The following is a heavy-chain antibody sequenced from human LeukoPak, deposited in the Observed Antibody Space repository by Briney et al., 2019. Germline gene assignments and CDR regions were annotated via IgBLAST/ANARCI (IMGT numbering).Heavy chain of an antibody. V-gene: IGHV1-46*01. CDR2: INPSGGST. CDR3: ARDRRYDYVWGSYRYMWTFDY. CDR1: GYTFTIYY. Sequence: ASVKVSCKASGYTFTIYYMHWVRQAPGQGLEWMGIINPSGGSTSYAQKFQGRVTMTRDTSTSTVYMELSSLRSEDTAVYYCARDRRYDYVWGSYRYMWTFDYWGQGTLVTVSS. D-gene: IGHD3-16*02. J-gene: IGHJ4*02.